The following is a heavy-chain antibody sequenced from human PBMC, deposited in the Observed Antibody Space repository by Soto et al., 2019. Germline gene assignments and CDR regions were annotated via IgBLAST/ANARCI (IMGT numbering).Heavy chain of an antibody. Sequence: QVQLVESGGGVVQPGRSLRLSCAASGFTLSSYGMHWVRQAPGKGLEWVAVIWYDGSNKYYADSVKGRFTISRDNSKNTLYLQMNSLRAEDTAVYYCARDRLGGTAMEEGDYYYGMDVWGQGTTVTVSS. D-gene: IGHD5-18*01. CDR1: GFTLSSYG. V-gene: IGHV3-33*01. CDR3: ARDRLGGTAMEEGDYYYGMDV. J-gene: IGHJ6*02. CDR2: IWYDGSNK.